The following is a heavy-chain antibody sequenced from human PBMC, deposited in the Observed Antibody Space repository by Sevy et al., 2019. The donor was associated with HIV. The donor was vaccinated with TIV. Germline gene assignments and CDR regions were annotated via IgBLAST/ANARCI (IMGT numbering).Heavy chain of an antibody. D-gene: IGHD2-2*01. Sequence: GGSLRLSCAASGFTFSSYSMNWVRQAPGKGLEWVSYISSSSSTIYYADSVKRRFTISRDNAKNSLYLQMNSLRDEDTAVYYCARRDIVVVPAAMTLERPYYYYYYMDVWGKGTTVTVSS. J-gene: IGHJ6*03. CDR2: ISSSSSTI. CDR1: GFTFSSYS. CDR3: ARRDIVVVPAAMTLERPYYYYYYMDV. V-gene: IGHV3-48*02.